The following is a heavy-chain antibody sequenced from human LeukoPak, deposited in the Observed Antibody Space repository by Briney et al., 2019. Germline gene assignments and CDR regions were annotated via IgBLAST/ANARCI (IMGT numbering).Heavy chain of an antibody. CDR3: ARGGGGVQLWLLYY. CDR1: GGSISSYY. Sequence: SETLSLTCTVSGGSISSYYWSWIRQPPGKGLEWIGYIYYSGSTNYNPSLKSRVTISVDTSKNQFSLKLSSVTAADTAVYYCARGGGGVQLWLLYYWGQGTLVTVSS. CDR2: IYYSGST. V-gene: IGHV4-59*01. J-gene: IGHJ4*02. D-gene: IGHD5-18*01.